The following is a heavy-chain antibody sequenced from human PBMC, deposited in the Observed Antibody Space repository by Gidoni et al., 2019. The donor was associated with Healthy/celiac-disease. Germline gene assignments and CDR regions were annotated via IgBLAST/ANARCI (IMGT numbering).Heavy chain of an antibody. V-gene: IGHV3-30*04. J-gene: IGHJ4*02. Sequence: QVQLVESGGGVVQPGRSLRLSCAASGFTFSSYAMHWVRQAPGKGLECVAVISYDGSNKYYADSVKGRFTISRDNSKNTLYLQMNSLRAEDTAVYYCARSHGRSYPPGGVWGQGTLVTVSS. CDR3: ARSHGRSYPPGGV. CDR2: ISYDGSNK. CDR1: GFTFSSYA. D-gene: IGHD1-26*01.